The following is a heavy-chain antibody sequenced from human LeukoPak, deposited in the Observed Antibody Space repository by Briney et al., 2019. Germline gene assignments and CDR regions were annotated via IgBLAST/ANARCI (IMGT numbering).Heavy chain of an antibody. Sequence: SETLSLTCTVSGGSISSSSYYWGWIRQPPGKGLEWIGSMYYSGSTYYNPSLKSRVTISVDTSKNQFSLKLGSVTAADTAVYYCARSISVFGGSDYWGQGTLVTVSS. CDR1: GGSISSSSYY. D-gene: IGHD2-15*01. CDR3: ARSISVFGGSDY. J-gene: IGHJ4*02. CDR2: MYYSGST. V-gene: IGHV4-39*01.